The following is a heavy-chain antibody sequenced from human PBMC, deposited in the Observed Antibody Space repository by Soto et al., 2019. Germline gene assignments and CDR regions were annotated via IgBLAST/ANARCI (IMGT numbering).Heavy chain of an antibody. CDR3: TRDLFSYDYSGILWFDP. CDR1: GSAFSGSS. Sequence: PXGSLSLSCAASGSAFSGSSMYWVRQASGKGPEWVGRIRSKGHNYATEYAASVKGRFTISRDDSKNTAYLQMNSLQTEDTAAYYCTRDLFSYDYSGILWFDPWGQGTLVTVSS. J-gene: IGHJ5*02. V-gene: IGHV3-73*01. D-gene: IGHD3-16*01. CDR2: IRSKGHNYAT.